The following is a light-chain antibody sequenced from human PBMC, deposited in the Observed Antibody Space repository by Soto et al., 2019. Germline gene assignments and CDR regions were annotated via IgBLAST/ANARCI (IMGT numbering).Light chain of an antibody. CDR2: RNN. J-gene: IGLJ3*02. Sequence: QSVLTQPPSASGTPGQRVTISCCESSSDIGSNYVYWYQQLPGTAPKLLIYRNNQRPSGVPDRFSGSKSGTSASLAISGLRSEDEADYYCAAWDDSLSGGVFGGGTQLTVL. CDR3: AAWDDSLSGGV. CDR1: SSDIGSNY. V-gene: IGLV1-47*01.